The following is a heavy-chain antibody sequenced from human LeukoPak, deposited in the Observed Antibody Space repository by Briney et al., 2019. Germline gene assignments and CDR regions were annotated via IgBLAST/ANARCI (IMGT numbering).Heavy chain of an antibody. CDR3: ARGRRSGSQEKRYYYYYMDV. D-gene: IGHD1-26*01. Sequence: GASVKVSCKASGYTFTSYGISWVRQAPGQGLEWMGWISAYNGNTNYAQKLQGRVTMTTDTSTSTAYMELRSLRSDDTAVYYCARGRRSGSQEKRYYYYYMDVWGKGTTVTVSS. CDR2: ISAYNGNT. CDR1: GYTFTSYG. V-gene: IGHV1-18*01. J-gene: IGHJ6*03.